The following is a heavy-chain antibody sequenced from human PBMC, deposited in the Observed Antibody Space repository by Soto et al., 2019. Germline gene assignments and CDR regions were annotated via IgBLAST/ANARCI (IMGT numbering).Heavy chain of an antibody. CDR1: GEGVSSNSAG. V-gene: IGHV6-1*01. Sequence: PSQTLSVTSASTGEGVSSNSAGWSCVRQSPSRGLEWLGRTYYRSKWYYEYAVSVRGRSTINPDTSKNQYSLQLNSVTPEDTAVYLCARGEQYSGRIFDYWGQGALVTVSS. D-gene: IGHD1-26*01. CDR3: ARGEQYSGRIFDY. CDR2: TYYRSKWYY. J-gene: IGHJ4*01.